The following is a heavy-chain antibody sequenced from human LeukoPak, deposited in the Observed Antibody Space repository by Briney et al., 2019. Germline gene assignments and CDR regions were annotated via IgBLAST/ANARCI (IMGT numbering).Heavy chain of an antibody. J-gene: IGHJ4*02. CDR2: IKSKTDGGTT. V-gene: IGHV3-15*01. CDR3: LRFSPSLWAEDY. Sequence: GGSLRLSCAASGFTFSNAWMSWVRQAPGKGLEWVGRIKSKTDGGTTDYAAPVKGRFTISRDDSKNTLYLQMNSLKTEDTAVYYCLRFSPSLWAEDYWGQGTLVTVSS. CDR1: GFTFSNAW. D-gene: IGHD3-3*01.